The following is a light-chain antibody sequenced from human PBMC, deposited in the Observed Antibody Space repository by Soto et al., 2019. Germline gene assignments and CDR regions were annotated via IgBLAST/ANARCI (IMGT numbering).Light chain of an antibody. Sequence: QSALTQPRSVSGSPGQSVTISCTGTSSDVGGYNYVSWYQQHPGKAPKLMIYDVSKRPSGVPDRFSGSKSGNTASLTISGLQAEDEADYYCCSYAGSYTLIFGGGTKLT. CDR2: DVS. V-gene: IGLV2-11*01. CDR1: SSDVGGYNY. CDR3: CSYAGSYTLI. J-gene: IGLJ2*01.